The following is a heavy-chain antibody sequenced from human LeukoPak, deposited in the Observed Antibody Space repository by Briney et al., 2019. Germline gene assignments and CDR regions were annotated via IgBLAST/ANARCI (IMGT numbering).Heavy chain of an antibody. CDR2: ISSSGSNI. CDR1: GFTFSSSS. Sequence: PGGSLRLSCAASGFTFSSSSMTWVRQAPGQGLEWVAYISSSGSNIYYADSVRGRFTISRDNAKNSLYLQMNTLRVEDTAVYYCARGLTMYTSSWYAYWGQGTLVTVSS. D-gene: IGHD6-13*01. V-gene: IGHV3-48*01. J-gene: IGHJ4*02. CDR3: ARGLTMYTSSWYAY.